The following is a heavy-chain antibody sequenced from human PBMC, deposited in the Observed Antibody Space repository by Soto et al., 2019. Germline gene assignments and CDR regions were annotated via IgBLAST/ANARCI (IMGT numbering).Heavy chain of an antibody. Sequence: ASVKVSCKASDYSFTSYGISWVRQAPGQGPEWMGWISGHNGNTNHPQSLQGRVTMTTDTSRNTAYMELRSLRSDDTAVYYCARHRFNYYDDTVYYYFDYWGQGTLVTVSS. CDR3: ARHRFNYYDDTVYYYFDY. CDR1: DYSFTSYG. V-gene: IGHV1-18*04. D-gene: IGHD3-22*01. J-gene: IGHJ4*02. CDR2: ISGHNGNT.